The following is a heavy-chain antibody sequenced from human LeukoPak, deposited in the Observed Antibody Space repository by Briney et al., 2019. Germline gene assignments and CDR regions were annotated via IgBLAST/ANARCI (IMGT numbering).Heavy chain of an antibody. J-gene: IGHJ4*02. CDR1: GFTFSSHS. CDR2: ISSSSSYI. D-gene: IGHD5-18*01. Sequence: GGSLRLSCAASGFTFSSHSMNWVRQAPGKGLEWVSSISSSSSYIYYADSVKGRFTISRDNAKNSLYLQMNSLRAEDTAVYYCAREGDTAMVKGFDYWGQGTLVTVSS. V-gene: IGHV3-21*01. CDR3: AREGDTAMVKGFDY.